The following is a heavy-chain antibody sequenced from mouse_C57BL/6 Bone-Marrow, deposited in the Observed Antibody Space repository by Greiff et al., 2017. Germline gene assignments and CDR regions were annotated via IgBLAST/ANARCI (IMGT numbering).Heavy chain of an antibody. V-gene: IGHV1-76*01. J-gene: IGHJ2*01. CDR2: IYPGSGTT. CDR1: GYTFTDYY. CDR3: ANYY. Sequence: VKLVESGAELVRPGASVKLSCKASGYTFTDYYINWVKQRPGQGLEWIARIYPGSGTTYYNEKFKGKATLTAEKSSSTAYMQLSSLKSEDSAVYYCANYYWGQGTTLTVSS.